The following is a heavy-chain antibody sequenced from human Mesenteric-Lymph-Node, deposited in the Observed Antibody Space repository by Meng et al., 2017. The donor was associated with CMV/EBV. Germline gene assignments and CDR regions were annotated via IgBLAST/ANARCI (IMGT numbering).Heavy chain of an antibody. CDR2: ISRTGSVI. CDR1: GFTFSAYE. CDR3: ARGVVPPSLVYYYYGMDV. V-gene: IGHV3-48*03. D-gene: IGHD2-15*01. J-gene: IGHJ6*02. Sequence: GESLKISCEGSGFTFSAYEMNWVRQAPGKGLEWVSYISRTGSVIHYADSVKGRFTISRENAKNSLYLRLNSLRADDTALYYCARGVVPPSLVYYYYGMDVWGQGTTVTVSS.